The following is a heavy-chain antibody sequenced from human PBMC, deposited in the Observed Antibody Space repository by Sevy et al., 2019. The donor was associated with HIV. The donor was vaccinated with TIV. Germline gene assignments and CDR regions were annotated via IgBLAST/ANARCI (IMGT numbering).Heavy chain of an antibody. D-gene: IGHD2-21*02. J-gene: IGHJ4*02. CDR3: ASCGGDCWSYFDY. V-gene: IGHV3-30-3*01. Sequence: GGSLRLSCAASGFTFSSYAMHWVRQAPGKGLEWVAVISYDGSNKYYADFVKGRFTISRDNSKNTLYLQMNSLRAEDTAVYYCASCGGDCWSYFDYWGQGTLVTVSS. CDR1: GFTFSSYA. CDR2: ISYDGSNK.